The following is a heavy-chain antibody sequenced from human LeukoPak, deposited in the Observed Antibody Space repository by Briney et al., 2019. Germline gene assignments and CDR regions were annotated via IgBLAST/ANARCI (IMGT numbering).Heavy chain of an antibody. Sequence: SETLSLTCAVYGGSFSGYYWSWIRQPPGKGLEWIGEINHSGSTNYNPSLNSRVTISVDTSKNQFSLKLSSVTAADTAVNYCARGPPRYFDWLLPYDYWGQGTLVTVSS. CDR1: GGSFSGYY. V-gene: IGHV4-34*01. J-gene: IGHJ4*02. D-gene: IGHD3-9*01. CDR2: INHSGST. CDR3: ARGPPRYFDWLLPYDY.